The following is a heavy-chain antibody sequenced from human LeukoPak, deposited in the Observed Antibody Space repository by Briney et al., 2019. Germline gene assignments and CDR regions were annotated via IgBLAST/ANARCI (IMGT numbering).Heavy chain of an antibody. J-gene: IGHJ4*02. CDR2: MNPSSGDT. D-gene: IGHD5-18*01. Sequence: ASVKISCKASGYTFTSFDINWVRQATGQGPEWMGWMNPSSGDTGYAQKFQGRVTFTRDTSTNTAYMELSSLTSEDTAVYYCATPTMRGPSYGYVRLLNWGQGSLVTVSS. CDR3: ATPTMRGPSYGYVRLLN. CDR1: GYTFTSFD. V-gene: IGHV1-8*03.